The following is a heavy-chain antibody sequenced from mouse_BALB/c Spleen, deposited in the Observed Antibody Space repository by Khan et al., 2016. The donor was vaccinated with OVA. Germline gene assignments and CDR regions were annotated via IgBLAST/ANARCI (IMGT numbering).Heavy chain of an antibody. J-gene: IGHJ1*01. CDR3: ARSGGNVPWCFDF. Sequence: VQLVESGGGLVQPGGSRKLSCVASGFTLSSFGMHWVRQAPMKGLEWVAYISSGSSTIYYVDTVKGRFTISRDNPTNTLFLQMTSLRSEDTAMYYCARSGGNVPWCFDFWGAGTSVTVSA. CDR1: GFTLSSFG. CDR2: ISSGSSTI. V-gene: IGHV5-17*02. D-gene: IGHD2-1*01.